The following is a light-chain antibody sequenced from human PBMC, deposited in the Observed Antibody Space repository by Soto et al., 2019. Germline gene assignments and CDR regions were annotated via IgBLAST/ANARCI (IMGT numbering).Light chain of an antibody. CDR3: QWRSNRPLYT. J-gene: IGKJ2*01. V-gene: IGKV3-11*01. Sequence: EIVLTQSPATLSLSPGERATLSCRASQSVSSYLAWYQQKPGQAPRLLIYDASNRATGIPARFSGSGSGTDVTLTISSLQPEDVAVYYCQWRSNRPLYTFGQGTKLEIK. CDR2: DAS. CDR1: QSVSSY.